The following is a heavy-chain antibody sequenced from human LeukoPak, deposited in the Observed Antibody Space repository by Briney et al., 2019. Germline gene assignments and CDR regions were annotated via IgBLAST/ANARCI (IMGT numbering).Heavy chain of an antibody. J-gene: IGHJ4*02. CDR3: ARRAGGYSHPYDY. Sequence: GGSLRLSCAASGFTFSSYGMSWVRQAPGKGLEWVSAISGSGGTTYYADSVKGRFTISRDNSKNTLYLQMNSLRAEDTAVYYCARRAGGYSHPYDYWGQGILVTVSS. D-gene: IGHD4-23*01. CDR1: GFTFSSYG. CDR2: ISGSGGTT. V-gene: IGHV3-23*01.